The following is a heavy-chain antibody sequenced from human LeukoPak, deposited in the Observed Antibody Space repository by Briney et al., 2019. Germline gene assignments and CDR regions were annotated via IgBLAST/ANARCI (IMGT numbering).Heavy chain of an antibody. Sequence: GGSLRLSCAASGFTFSSYSMNWVRQAPGKGLEWVSSISSSSSYIYYADSVKGRFTISRDNSKNMVFLQMNSLRPEDTAIYYCVKGAYDYIEMGYFDSWGQGTLVIVSS. CDR2: ISSSSSYI. CDR3: VKGAYDYIEMGYFDS. CDR1: GFTFSSYS. J-gene: IGHJ4*02. V-gene: IGHV3-21*04. D-gene: IGHD5-12*01.